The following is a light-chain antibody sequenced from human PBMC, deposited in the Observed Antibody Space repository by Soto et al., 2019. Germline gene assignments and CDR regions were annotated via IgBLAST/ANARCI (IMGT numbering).Light chain of an antibody. CDR3: QQYVTSSPRT. CDR2: DAS. Sequence: EIVLTQSPATLSLSPGERATLSCRASQSVSSYLAWYQQKPGQAPRLLIYDASNRATGIPARFSGSGSGTDFTLTITRLEPEDFAVYYCQQYVTSSPRTFGQGTKV. CDR1: QSVSSY. V-gene: IGKV3-11*01. J-gene: IGKJ1*01.